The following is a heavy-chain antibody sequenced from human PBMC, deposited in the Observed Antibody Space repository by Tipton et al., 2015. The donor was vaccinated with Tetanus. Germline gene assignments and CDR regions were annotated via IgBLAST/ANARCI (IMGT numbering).Heavy chain of an antibody. D-gene: IGHD3-16*01. CDR1: GGSISSYF. CDR2: IDYSGRT. CDR3: ASTVGHSGGYYYYGMDV. Sequence: LRLSCTVSGGSISSYFWTWIRQPPGKGLEWIGYIDYSGRTDYNPSLKNRVNISLDTSKKQFSLKLSSVTAADTAVYYCASTVGHSGGYYYYGMDVWGQGTTVTVSS. J-gene: IGHJ6*02. V-gene: IGHV4-59*01.